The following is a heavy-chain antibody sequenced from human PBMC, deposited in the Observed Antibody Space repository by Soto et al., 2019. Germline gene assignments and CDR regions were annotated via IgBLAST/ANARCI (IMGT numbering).Heavy chain of an antibody. J-gene: IGHJ6*03. CDR3: ARESGGATATLDYYYCYMDV. D-gene: IGHD5-12*01. V-gene: IGHV1-2*04. CDR1: GDTFTDYY. CDR2: INPNSGVT. Sequence: QVQLVQSGAEVKKPGASVTVSCRSSGDTFTDYYMHWVRQAPGQGLEWMGWINPNSGVTKYAQKFQGWVTMTRDTSIRTVYMQRSRLRSDDTAVYYCARESGGATATLDYYYCYMDVWGTGTTVTVSS.